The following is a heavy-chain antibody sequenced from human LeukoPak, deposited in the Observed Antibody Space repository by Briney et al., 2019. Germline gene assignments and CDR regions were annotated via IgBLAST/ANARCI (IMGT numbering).Heavy chain of an antibody. Sequence: PGGSLRLSCAASGFTFSSYAMSWVRQAPGKGLEWVSAISGSGGSTYYADSVKGRFTISRDNSKNTLYLQMNSLRAEDTAVYYCAKSMDVLMVYATSFDYWGQGTLVTVSS. CDR2: ISGSGGST. CDR1: GFTFSSYA. D-gene: IGHD2-8*01. V-gene: IGHV3-23*01. J-gene: IGHJ4*02. CDR3: AKSMDVLMVYATSFDY.